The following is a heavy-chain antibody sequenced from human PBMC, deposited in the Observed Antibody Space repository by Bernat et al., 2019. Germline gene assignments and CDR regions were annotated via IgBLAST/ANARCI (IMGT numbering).Heavy chain of an antibody. D-gene: IGHD5/OR15-5a*01. CDR2: IWYDGSKK. J-gene: IGHJ4*02. CDR1: GYTFSSYG. Sequence: QVQLVESGGGVVQPGRSLRLSCAASGYTFSSYGMHWVRQSPGRGLEWVAVIWYDGSKKYYADSVEGRFTISRDDSKNTVYLQMNSLRADDTAVYYCARDFFIVSTIFSQHDFWCHFWGQGTLVIVS. V-gene: IGHV3-33*01. CDR3: ARDFFIVSTIFSQHDFWCHF.